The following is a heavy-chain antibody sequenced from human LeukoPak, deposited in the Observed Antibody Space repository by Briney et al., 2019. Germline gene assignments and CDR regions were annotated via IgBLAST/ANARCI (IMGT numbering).Heavy chain of an antibody. V-gene: IGHV3-66*02. J-gene: IGHJ4*02. CDR1: RFSVSGNY. CDR2: TYSDGTT. D-gene: IGHD2-8*01. Sequence: QTGGSLRLSCAGSRFSVSGNYITWVRQAPGEGRERVSVTYSDGTTFYADSVKGRFTISRDSFKNKLFIQMNSQRVEDTALYYCAGDPGLRNGMDVWGQGTLVTVSS. CDR3: AGDPGLRNGMDV.